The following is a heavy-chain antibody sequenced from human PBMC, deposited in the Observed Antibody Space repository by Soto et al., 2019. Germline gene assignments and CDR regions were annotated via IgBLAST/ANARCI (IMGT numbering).Heavy chain of an antibody. CDR3: ARLKQDYAVA. CDR2: MNPNSGNT. J-gene: IGHJ5*02. D-gene: IGHD3-16*01. V-gene: IGHV1-8*01. Sequence: QVQLVQSGAEVKKPGASVKVSCKASGYTFTSYDINWVRLATGQGLGWMGWMNPNSGNTAYAQKFQGRITMPSNTSICPAYRVLSSLSSEATAVYYCARLKQDYAVAWGQGTLVTVSS. CDR1: GYTFTSYD.